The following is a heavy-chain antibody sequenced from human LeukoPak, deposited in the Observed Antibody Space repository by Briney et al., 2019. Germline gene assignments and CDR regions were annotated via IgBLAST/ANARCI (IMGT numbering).Heavy chain of an antibody. CDR3: ARGIVVVTAIGYYYYYYGMDV. Sequence: SETLSLTCAVYGGSFSGYYWSWIRQPPGKGLEWIGEINHSGSTNYNPSLKSRVTISVDTSKNQFSLKLSSVTAADTAVYYCARGIVVVTAIGYYYYYYGMDVWGQGTTVTVSS. CDR2: INHSGST. V-gene: IGHV4-34*01. D-gene: IGHD2-21*02. J-gene: IGHJ6*02. CDR1: GGSFSGYY.